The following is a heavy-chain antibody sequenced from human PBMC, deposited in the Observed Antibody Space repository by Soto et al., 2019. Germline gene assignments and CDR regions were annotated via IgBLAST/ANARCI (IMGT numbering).Heavy chain of an antibody. D-gene: IGHD3-10*01. CDR1: GFTFSSYA. V-gene: IGHV3-23*01. Sequence: GGSLRLSCAASGFTFSSYAMSWVRQAPGKGLEWVSAISGSGGSTYYADSVKGRFTISRDNSKNTLYLQMNSLRAEDTAVYYCAKGRLRMVRAYYFDYWGQGTLVTVAS. J-gene: IGHJ4*02. CDR3: AKGRLRMVRAYYFDY. CDR2: ISGSGGST.